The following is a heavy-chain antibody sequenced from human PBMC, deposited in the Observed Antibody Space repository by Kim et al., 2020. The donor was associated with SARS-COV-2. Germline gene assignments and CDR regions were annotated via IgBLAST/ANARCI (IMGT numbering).Heavy chain of an antibody. CDR3: ARVLRSGTTDWFDP. V-gene: IGHV3-7*03. CDR1: GFPFSRYR. CDR2: IKQDEREN. Sequence: GGSLRLSCVVSGFPFSRYRMSWVRQAPGKGLEWVANIKQDERENYYVDSVKGRFTISRDNAKNSVYLQMNSLRADDTAVYYCARVLRSGTTDWFDPWGLGTLVIVSS. J-gene: IGHJ5*02. D-gene: IGHD1-1*01.